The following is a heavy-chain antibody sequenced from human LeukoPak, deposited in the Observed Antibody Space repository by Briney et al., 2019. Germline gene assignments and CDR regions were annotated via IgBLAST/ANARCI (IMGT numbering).Heavy chain of an antibody. J-gene: IGHJ4*02. Sequence: GASVKVSCKASGYTFTGYYMHWVRQAPGQGLEWMGWINPNSGGTNYAQKFQGRVTMTRDTSISTAYMELSRLRSDDTAVYYCARGKGLYCSSTSCYRNFDYWGQGTLVTVSS. D-gene: IGHD2-2*01. V-gene: IGHV1-2*02. CDR1: GYTFTGYY. CDR3: ARGKGLYCSSTSCYRNFDY. CDR2: INPNSGGT.